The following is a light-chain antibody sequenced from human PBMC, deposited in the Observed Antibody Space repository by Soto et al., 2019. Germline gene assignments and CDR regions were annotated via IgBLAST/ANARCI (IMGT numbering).Light chain of an antibody. CDR2: DVS. CDR1: SSDVGAYNS. CDR3: CSYVGSYSHV. Sequence: QSALTQPRSVSGSPGQSVTVSCIGTSSDVGAYNSVSWYQQHPGKAPKLMIYDVSKRPSGVSDRFSGSKSGNTASLTISGLQAEDEADYYCCSYVGSYSHVFGIGTKLTVL. V-gene: IGLV2-11*01. J-gene: IGLJ1*01.